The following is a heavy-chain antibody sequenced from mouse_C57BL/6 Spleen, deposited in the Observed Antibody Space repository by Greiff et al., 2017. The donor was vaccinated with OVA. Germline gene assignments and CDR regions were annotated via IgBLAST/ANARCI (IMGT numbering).Heavy chain of an antibody. D-gene: IGHD1-1*01. V-gene: IGHV1-81*01. J-gene: IGHJ1*03. CDR1: GYTFTSYG. CDR2: IYPRSGNT. Sequence: VKLMESGAELARPGASVKLSCKASGYTFTSYGISWVKQRTGQGLEWIGEIYPRSGNTYYNEKFKGKATLTADKSSSTAYMELRSLTSEDSAVYFCARTTTVVAPYDVWGTGTTVTVSS. CDR3: ARTTTVVAPYDV.